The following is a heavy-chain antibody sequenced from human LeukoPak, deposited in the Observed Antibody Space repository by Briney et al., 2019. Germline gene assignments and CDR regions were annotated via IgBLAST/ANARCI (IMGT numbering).Heavy chain of an antibody. J-gene: IGHJ4*02. V-gene: IGHV3-7*01. CDR1: GFTFSNYW. D-gene: IGHD3-16*01. Sequence: GGSLRLSCAASGFTFSNYWMSWVRQAPGKGLEWVANIKQDGSEKYYVNSVKGRFTITRDNAKNSLYLQMNSLRAEDTAIYYCAREDDWDYEDYWGQGTLVTVSS. CDR3: AREDDWDYEDY. CDR2: IKQDGSEK.